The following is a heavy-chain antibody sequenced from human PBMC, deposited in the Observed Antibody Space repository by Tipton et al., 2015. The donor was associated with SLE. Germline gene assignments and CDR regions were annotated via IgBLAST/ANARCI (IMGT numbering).Heavy chain of an antibody. D-gene: IGHD5-12*01. Sequence: TLSLTCTVSGGSISSSSYYWGWIRRPPGKGLEWIGSIYYSGGTNYNPSLKSRVTISVDTSKNQFSPKLSSVTAADTAVYYCARAIVATIIGWFDPWGQGTLVTVSS. CDR3: ARAIVATIIGWFDP. CDR1: GGSISSSSYY. CDR2: IYYSGGT. V-gene: IGHV4-39*07. J-gene: IGHJ5*02.